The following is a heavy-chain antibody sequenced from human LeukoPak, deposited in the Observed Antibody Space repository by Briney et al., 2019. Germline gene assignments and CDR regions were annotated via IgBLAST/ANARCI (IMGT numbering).Heavy chain of an antibody. CDR2: IYYSGST. J-gene: IGHJ1*01. D-gene: IGHD6-13*01. Sequence: SETLSLTCTVSGGSISSYYWSWIRQPPGKGLEWIGYIYYSGSTNYNPSLKSRVTISVDTSKNQFSLKLSSVTAADTAVYYCARSITSSWYGDFQHWGQGTLVTVS. CDR1: GGSISSYY. CDR3: ARSITSSWYGDFQH. V-gene: IGHV4-59*01.